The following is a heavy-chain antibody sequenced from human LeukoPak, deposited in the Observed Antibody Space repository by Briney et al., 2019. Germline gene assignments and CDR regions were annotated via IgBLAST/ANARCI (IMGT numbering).Heavy chain of an antibody. V-gene: IGHV3-7*02. CDR2: IKDDGRDK. CDR3: ARNARDSVFDL. Sequence: AGGSLRLSCAAFGFTFSDYWMSWVRQAPGKGLEWVATIKDDGRDKYYVDSVKGRFTISRDNAKKSVYLQMSSLRDEDTAVYYCARNARDSVFDLWGQGTMVTVSS. J-gene: IGHJ3*01. CDR1: GFTFSDYW.